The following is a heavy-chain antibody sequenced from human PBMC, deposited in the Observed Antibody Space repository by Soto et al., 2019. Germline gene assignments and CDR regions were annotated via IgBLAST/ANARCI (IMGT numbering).Heavy chain of an antibody. V-gene: IGHV1-18*01. Sequence: ASLKVSCKASGYTFTSYGVSWVRQAPRQGLEWVGWISTYNGNTNYAQKFQGRVTMTTDTYRDTAYMDLRSLRSDDTAVYFCGRDHRSGGMDVWGQGTTATVCS. D-gene: IGHD3-16*01. J-gene: IGHJ6*02. CDR1: GYTFTSYG. CDR3: GRDHRSGGMDV. CDR2: ISTYNGNT.